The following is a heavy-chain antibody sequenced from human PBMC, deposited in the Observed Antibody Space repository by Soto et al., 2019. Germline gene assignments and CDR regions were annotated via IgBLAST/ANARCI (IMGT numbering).Heavy chain of an antibody. CDR3: CRFLEWLRGEFDY. V-gene: IGHV3-11*01. CDR2: ISSSGSTI. CDR1: GFTFSDYY. Sequence: GGSLRLSCAASGFTFSDYYMSWIRQAPGKGLEWVSYISSSGSTIYYADSVKGRFTISRDNAKNSLYLQMNSLRAEDTAVYYCCRFLEWLRGEFDYWGQGTLVTVSS. J-gene: IGHJ4*02. D-gene: IGHD3-3*01.